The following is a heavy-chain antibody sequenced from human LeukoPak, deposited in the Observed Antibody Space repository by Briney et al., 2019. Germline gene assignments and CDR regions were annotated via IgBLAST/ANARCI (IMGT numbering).Heavy chain of an antibody. V-gene: IGHV4-31*03. Sequence: PSQTLSLTCTVSGGSISSGGYYWSWIRQHPGKGLEWIGYIYYSGSTYYNPSLKSRVTISVDKSKNQFSLKLSSVTAADTAVYYCARERGYSGYDPNWFDPWGQGTLVTVSS. D-gene: IGHD5-12*01. CDR1: GGSISSGGYY. CDR3: ARERGYSGYDPNWFDP. CDR2: IYYSGST. J-gene: IGHJ5*02.